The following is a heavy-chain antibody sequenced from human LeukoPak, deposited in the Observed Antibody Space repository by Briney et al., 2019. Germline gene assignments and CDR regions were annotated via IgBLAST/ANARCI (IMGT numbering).Heavy chain of an antibody. CDR1: GFTFSNYG. CDR2: IWYDGSNK. V-gene: IGHV3-33*01. CDR3: ARGNYYGAGTSNLFDY. D-gene: IGHD3-10*01. Sequence: PGGSLRLSCAASGFTFSNYGMHWVRQAPGQGLEWVAVIWYDGSNKCYADSVRGRFTISRDNSKNTLSLQMNSLRAEDTAVYYCARGNYYGAGTSNLFDYWGQGTLVTVSS. J-gene: IGHJ4*02.